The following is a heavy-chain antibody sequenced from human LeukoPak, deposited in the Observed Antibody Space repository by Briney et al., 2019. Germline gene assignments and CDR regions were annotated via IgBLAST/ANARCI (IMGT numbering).Heavy chain of an antibody. CDR3: ARGYFDTSGYYSGFDY. D-gene: IGHD3-22*01. V-gene: IGHV3-13*01. CDR2: ICDGFDT. CDR1: GFTFSDYD. J-gene: IGHJ4*02. Sequence: GGSLRLSCAASGFTFSDYDLHWVRHAPGKGLEWVSGICDGFDTYYSGSVKGRFTISRENAKNSLYLQMNSLRAGDTAIYYCARGYFDTSGYYSGFDYWGQGTLVTVSS.